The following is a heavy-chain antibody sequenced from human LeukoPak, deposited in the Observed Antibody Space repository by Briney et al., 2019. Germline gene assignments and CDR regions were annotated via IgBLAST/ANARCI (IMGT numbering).Heavy chain of an antibody. J-gene: IGHJ4*02. D-gene: IGHD6-6*01. CDR1: GGSFSGYY. CDR3: ASLYSSSSDLGQFDY. Sequence: SETLSLTCAVYGGSFSGYYWSWIRQPPGKGLEWIGEINHSGSTNYNPSLKSRVTISVDTSKSQFSLKLSSVTAADTAVYYCASLYSSSSDLGQFDYWGQGTLVTVSS. V-gene: IGHV4-34*01. CDR2: INHSGST.